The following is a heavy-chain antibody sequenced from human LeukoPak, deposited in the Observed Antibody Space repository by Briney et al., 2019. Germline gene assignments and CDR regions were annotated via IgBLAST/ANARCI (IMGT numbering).Heavy chain of an antibody. CDR3: AKVISGADCFFDY. Sequence: TGGSLRLSCAASGSTFSNNAMHWVRQAPGKGLEWVSAINGGGSGTFYADSVKGRFTISRDNSKNALYLQMNSLRAEDTAVYYCAKVISGADCFFDYWGQGTLVTVSP. J-gene: IGHJ4*02. CDR2: INGGGSGT. CDR1: GSTFSNNA. D-gene: IGHD2-21*01. V-gene: IGHV3-23*01.